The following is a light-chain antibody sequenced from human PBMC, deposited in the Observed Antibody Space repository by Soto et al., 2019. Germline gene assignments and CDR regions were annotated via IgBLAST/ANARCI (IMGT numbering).Light chain of an antibody. J-gene: IGKJ1*01. CDR2: RAS. Sequence: EIVLTQSPGTLSLSPGERATLSCRASQTVNNNYGAWYQQKPGQAPRLLIFRASNKATGIPDRFSGSGSGTDFTLTISRLEPEDFAVYYCQQYGSSRGTSGQGTKVDI. CDR1: QTVNNNY. V-gene: IGKV3-20*01. CDR3: QQYGSSRGT.